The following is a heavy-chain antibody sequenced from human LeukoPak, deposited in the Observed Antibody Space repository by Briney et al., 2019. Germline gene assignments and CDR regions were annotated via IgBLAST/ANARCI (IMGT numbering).Heavy chain of an antibody. CDR3: ARFAVHRRLVVNGQFGLDY. Sequence: ASVKVSCKASGYTFTSYAMNWVRQAPGQGLEWMGLLNPSGGNANYAQKFQGRVTMTRDTSTSTVYMELNSLRSEDTAVYFCARFAVHRRLVVNGQFGLDYWGQGTLVTVSS. CDR1: GYTFTSYA. CDR2: LNPSGGNA. J-gene: IGHJ4*02. D-gene: IGHD3-22*01. V-gene: IGHV1-46*01.